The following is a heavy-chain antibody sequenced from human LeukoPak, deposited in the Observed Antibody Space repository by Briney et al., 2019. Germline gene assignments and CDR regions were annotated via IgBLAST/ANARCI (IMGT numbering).Heavy chain of an antibody. CDR1: GYTFTSYD. J-gene: IGHJ6*02. V-gene: IGHV1-8*01. CDR2: MNPNSGNT. Sequence: ASVKVSCKASGYTFTSYDINWVRQATGQGLEWMGWMNPNSGNTGYAQKFQGRVTMTRNTSISTAYMEQSSLRSEDTAVYYCARGRYCSSTSCYGMDVWGQGTTVTVSS. D-gene: IGHD2-2*01. CDR3: ARGRYCSSTSCYGMDV.